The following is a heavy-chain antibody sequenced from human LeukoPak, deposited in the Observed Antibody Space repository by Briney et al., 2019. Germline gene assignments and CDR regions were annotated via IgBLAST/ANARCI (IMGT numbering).Heavy chain of an antibody. CDR2: ISAYNGNT. Sequence: GASVKVSCKASGYTFTSYGISWVRQAPGQGLEWMGWISAYNGNTNYAQKLQGRVTMTTDTSTSTAYMELRSLRSDDTDVYYCARDKAYGSGSYYSEDFDYWGQGTLVTVSS. D-gene: IGHD3-10*01. V-gene: IGHV1-18*01. CDR1: GYTFTSYG. CDR3: ARDKAYGSGSYYSEDFDY. J-gene: IGHJ4*02.